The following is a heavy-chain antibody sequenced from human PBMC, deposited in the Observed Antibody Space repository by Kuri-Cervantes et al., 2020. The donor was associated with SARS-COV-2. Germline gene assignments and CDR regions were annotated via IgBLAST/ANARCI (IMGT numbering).Heavy chain of an antibody. J-gene: IGHJ4*02. CDR2: ISWNSGSI. CDR3: AKGAGDIVATILDY. D-gene: IGHD5-12*01. CDR1: GFTFDDYA. Sequence: GGSLRLSCAASGFTFDDYAMHWVRQAPGKGLEWVSGISWNSGSIGYADSVEGRFTISRDNAKNSLYLQMNSLRAEDTAVYYCAKGAGDIVATILDYWGQGTLVTVSS. V-gene: IGHV3-9*01.